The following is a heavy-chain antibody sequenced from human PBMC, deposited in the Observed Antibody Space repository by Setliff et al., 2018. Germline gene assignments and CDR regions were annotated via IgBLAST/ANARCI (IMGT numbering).Heavy chain of an antibody. D-gene: IGHD1-26*01. Sequence: SETLSLTCAVYGGSFSGYYWSWIRQPPGKGLEWIGEVNHSGSTNYNPSLKSRVTISVDTSKNQFSLKLSSATAADTAVYYCARGEGMYSFDYWGQGTLVTVSS. CDR2: VNHSGST. CDR3: ARGEGMYSFDY. CDR1: GGSFSGYY. V-gene: IGHV4-34*01. J-gene: IGHJ4*02.